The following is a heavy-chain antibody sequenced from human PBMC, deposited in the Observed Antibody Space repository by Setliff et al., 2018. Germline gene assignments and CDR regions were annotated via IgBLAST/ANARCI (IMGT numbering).Heavy chain of an antibody. CDR2: IARGSRVT. CDR1: GFAFSSSA. J-gene: IGHJ4*02. D-gene: IGHD2-21*02. V-gene: IGHV3-23*01. CDR3: AKAKPRVAGGQNCDGDCLFYFDY. Sequence: PGGSLRLSCAASGFAFSSSAMSWVRQAPGKGLEWVSGIARGSRVTYYADSVKGRFTISRDSSKNTLYLQMNSLRAEDTAVYYCAKAKPRVAGGQNCDGDCLFYFDYWGQGALVTVSS.